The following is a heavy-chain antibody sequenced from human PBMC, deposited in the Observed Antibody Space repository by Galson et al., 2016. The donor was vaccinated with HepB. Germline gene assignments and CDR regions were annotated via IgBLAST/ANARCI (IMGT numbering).Heavy chain of an antibody. J-gene: IGHJ6*02. CDR3: VREAFTGHNYGAPGGGMDV. CDR1: GGSISSGDNY. Sequence: TLSLTCTVSGGSISSGDNYWTWIRQPPGKSLEWIGYISYSGSTYYNPSLKSRVTISVDTSKNQFSLKLSSVTAADTAVYYCVREAFTGHNYGAPGGGMDVWGPGTTVTVSS. V-gene: IGHV4-30-4*01. CDR2: ISYSGST. D-gene: IGHD4/OR15-4a*01.